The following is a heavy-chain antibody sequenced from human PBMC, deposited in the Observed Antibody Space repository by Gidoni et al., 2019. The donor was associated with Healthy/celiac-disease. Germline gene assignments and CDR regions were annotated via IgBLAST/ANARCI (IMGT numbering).Heavy chain of an antibody. J-gene: IGHJ6*02. D-gene: IGHD2-15*01. CDR1: GFTFSSYS. CDR3: ARDRVVAATDYYYYGMDV. Sequence: EVQLVESGGGLVKPGGSLRLSCPASGFTFSSYSMNWVRQAPGKGLEWVSSISSSSSYIYYADSVKGRFTISRDNAKNSLYLQMNSLRAEDTAVYYCARDRVVAATDYYYYGMDVWGQGTTVTVSS. V-gene: IGHV3-21*01. CDR2: ISSSSSYI.